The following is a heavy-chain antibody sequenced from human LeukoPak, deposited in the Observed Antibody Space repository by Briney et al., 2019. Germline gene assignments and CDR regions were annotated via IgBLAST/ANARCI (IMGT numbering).Heavy chain of an antibody. CDR2: INTDGSSR. CDR3: ASTTISQYYYYYYMDV. D-gene: IGHD3-3*01. V-gene: IGHV3-74*01. J-gene: IGHJ6*03. Sequence: GGSLRLSCAASGFTFSYYWMLRVRQAPGKGLVWVSRINTDGSSRSYADSVKGRFTISRDNAKNTLYLQMDSLRAEDTAVYYCASTTISQYYYYYYMDVWGKGTTVTVSS. CDR1: GFTFSYYW.